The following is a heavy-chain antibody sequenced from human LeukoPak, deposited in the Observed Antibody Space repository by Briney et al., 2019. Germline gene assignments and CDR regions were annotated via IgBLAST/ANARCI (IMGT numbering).Heavy chain of an antibody. V-gene: IGHV3-23*01. Sequence: GGSLRLSCAASGFTFSSYAMSWDRQAPGKGLEWVSAISGSGGSTYYADSVKGRFTISRDNSKNTLYLQMNSLRAEDTAVYYCAKIGIVGATMYYFDYWGQGTLVTVSS. CDR1: GFTFSSYA. CDR3: AKIGIVGATMYYFDY. J-gene: IGHJ4*02. D-gene: IGHD1-26*01. CDR2: ISGSGGST.